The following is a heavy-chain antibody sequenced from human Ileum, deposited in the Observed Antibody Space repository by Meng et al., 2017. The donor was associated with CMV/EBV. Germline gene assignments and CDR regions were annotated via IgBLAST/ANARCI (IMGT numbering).Heavy chain of an antibody. CDR2: LSSSSSYI. Sequence: GSLRLSCAASGFTFDSYSMNWVRQAPGKGLEWVSSLSSSSSYIYYADSVKGRFTISRDNAKSSLYLQLDSLTAEDTAVYYCARGHDFDYWGQGTLVTVSS. CDR3: ARGHDFDY. V-gene: IGHV3-21*01. J-gene: IGHJ4*02. CDR1: GFTFDSYS.